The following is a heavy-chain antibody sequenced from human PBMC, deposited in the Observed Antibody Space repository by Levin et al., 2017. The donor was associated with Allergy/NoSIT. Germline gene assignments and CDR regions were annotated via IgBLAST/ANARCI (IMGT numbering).Heavy chain of an antibody. D-gene: IGHD3-10*01. CDR1: GFTFSSYG. J-gene: IGHJ4*02. V-gene: IGHV3-30*18. CDR3: AKDRYYGSGNPDVDY. Sequence: GESLKISCAASGFTFSSYGMHWVRQAPGKGLEWVAVISYDGSNKYYADSVKGRFTISRDNSKNTLYLQMNSLRAEDTAVYYCAKDRYYGSGNPDVDYWGQGPLVTVSS. CDR2: ISYDGSNK.